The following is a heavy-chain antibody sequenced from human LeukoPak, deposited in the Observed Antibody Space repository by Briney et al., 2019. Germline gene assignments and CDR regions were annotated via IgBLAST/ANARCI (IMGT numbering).Heavy chain of an antibody. CDR1: GGSFSGYY. Sequence: SETLSLTCAVYGGSFSGYYWSWIRQPPGKGLEWIGEINHSGSTNYNPSLKSRVTISVDTARNQFSLKLSSVTAADTAVYYCARDVYASETYYVGHWGQGILVTVSS. J-gene: IGHJ4*02. D-gene: IGHD3-10*01. CDR3: ARDVYASETYYVGH. CDR2: INHSGST. V-gene: IGHV4-34*01.